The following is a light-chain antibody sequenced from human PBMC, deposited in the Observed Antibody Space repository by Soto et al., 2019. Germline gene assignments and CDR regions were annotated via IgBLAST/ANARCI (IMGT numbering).Light chain of an antibody. V-gene: IGLV2-11*01. Sequence: QSVLTQPRSVSGSPGQSVTISCTGTSSDVGGYNYVSWYQQHPGKAPKLMIYDVSKRPSGVPDRFSGSKSGNTASLTISGLKAEDDADYYCCSYGMKVPFGGGTKVTVL. CDR2: DVS. J-gene: IGLJ2*01. CDR1: SSDVGGYNY. CDR3: CSYGMKVP.